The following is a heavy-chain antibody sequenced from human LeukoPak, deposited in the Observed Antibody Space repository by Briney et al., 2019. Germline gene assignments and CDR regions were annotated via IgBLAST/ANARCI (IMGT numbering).Heavy chain of an antibody. Sequence: GGSLRLSCAASGFTFSNAWMSWVRQAPGKGLEWVGRIKSKTDGGTTDYAAPVKGRFTISRDDSKNTLFLQMSNLRAEDTAVYYCAKSGRPFDYWGQGALVTVSS. D-gene: IGHD1-26*01. CDR3: AKSGRPFDY. J-gene: IGHJ4*02. CDR2: IKSKTDGGTT. V-gene: IGHV3-15*01. CDR1: GFTFSNAW.